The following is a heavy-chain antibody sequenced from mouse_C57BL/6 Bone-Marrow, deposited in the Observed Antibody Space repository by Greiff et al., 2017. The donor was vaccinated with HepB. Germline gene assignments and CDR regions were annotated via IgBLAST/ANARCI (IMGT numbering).Heavy chain of an antibody. V-gene: IGHV7-1*01. Sequence: EVQVVESGGGLVQSGRSLRLSCATSGFTFSDFYMEWVRPVPGKGLEWIAASRNKANDYTTEYSASVKGRFIVARDTSQSILYLQMNALRAEDTAIYYCARVLYGNYAMDYWGQGTTVTVSS. J-gene: IGHJ4*01. D-gene: IGHD2-1*01. CDR2: SRNKANDYTT. CDR1: GFTFSDFY. CDR3: ARVLYGNYAMDY.